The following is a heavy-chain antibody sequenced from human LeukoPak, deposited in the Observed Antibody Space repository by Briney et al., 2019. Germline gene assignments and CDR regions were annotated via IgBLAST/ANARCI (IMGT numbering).Heavy chain of an antibody. V-gene: IGHV3-33*08. D-gene: IGHD1-26*01. J-gene: IGHJ4*02. CDR1: GFTFSSYS. CDR3: AGDWSGSLDY. Sequence: GGSLRLSCAASGFTFSSYSMNWVRQAPGKGLEWVAVIWYDGSNKYYADSVKGRFTISRDNSKNTLYLQMNSLRAEDTAVYYCAGDWSGSLDYWGQGTLVTVSS. CDR2: IWYDGSNK.